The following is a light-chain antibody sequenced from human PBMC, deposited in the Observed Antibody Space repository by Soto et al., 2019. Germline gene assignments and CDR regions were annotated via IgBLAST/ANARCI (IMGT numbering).Light chain of an antibody. J-gene: IGLJ2*01. CDR1: SSDVGGYNY. CDR2: DVS. Sequence: QSVLTQPASVSGSPGQTITISCTGTSSDVGGYNYVPWYQQHPGKAPKLMIYDVSNRPSGVSNRFSGSKSGNTASLTISGLQAEDEADYYCSSYTGSSTHVVFGGGTKVTVL. CDR3: SSYTGSSTHVV. V-gene: IGLV2-14*01.